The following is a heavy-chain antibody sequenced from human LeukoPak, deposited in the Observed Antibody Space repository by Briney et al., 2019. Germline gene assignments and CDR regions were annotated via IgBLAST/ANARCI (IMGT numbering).Heavy chain of an antibody. CDR3: AGVRWLRGAEFDY. D-gene: IGHD5-24*01. CDR2: IYSGGST. Sequence: GGSLRLSCAASGFSVSGNNMSWVRQAPGKGLEWVSVIYSGGSTFYADSVKGRFTISRDKSKNTLYLQMNSLRAEDTAVYYCAGVRWLRGAEFDYWGQGTLVTVSS. V-gene: IGHV3-53*01. CDR1: GFSVSGNN. J-gene: IGHJ4*02.